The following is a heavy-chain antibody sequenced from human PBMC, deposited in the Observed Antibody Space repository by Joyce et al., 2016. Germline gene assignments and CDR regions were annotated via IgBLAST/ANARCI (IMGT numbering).Heavy chain of an antibody. D-gene: IGHD1-14*01. CDR2: INTDGSTT. V-gene: IGHV3-74*01. CDR1: GLPLSTYW. Sequence: EVQLVQSGGGLVQPGGSLRLSCAASGLPLSTYWMHWFRQAPGKGLVWVSRINTDGSTTTYADSVEGRFTISRDNAKNTLYLQLNSLRVDDTAVYFCARSGGWAFDICGQGTMVTVSS. J-gene: IGHJ3*02. CDR3: ARSGGWAFDI.